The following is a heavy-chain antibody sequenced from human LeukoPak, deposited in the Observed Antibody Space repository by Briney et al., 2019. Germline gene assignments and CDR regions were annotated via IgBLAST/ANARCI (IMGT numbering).Heavy chain of an antibody. Sequence: SVKVSCKASGGTFSSYAISWVRQAPGQGLEWMGGIIPIFGTANYAQKFQGRVTITADESTSTAYMELSSLRSEDTAVYYCARDLDCSGGSCFKNWFDPWGQGTLLTVSS. CDR3: ARDLDCSGGSCFKNWFDP. CDR2: IIPIFGTA. D-gene: IGHD2-15*01. V-gene: IGHV1-69*13. CDR1: GGTFSSYA. J-gene: IGHJ5*02.